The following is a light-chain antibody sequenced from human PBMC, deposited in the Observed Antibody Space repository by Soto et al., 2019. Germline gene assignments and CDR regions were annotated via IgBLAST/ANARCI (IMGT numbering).Light chain of an antibody. V-gene: IGKV2-30*01. Sequence: DVVMTQSPLSLPVTLGQPASISCRSSQSLEYNDGNTYLNWFQQRPGQSPRRLIYRVSNRDSGVPDRFSGSGSGTDFTLKISRVEAEDVGVYYCMQGTHWSPYTFGQGTRLEIK. CDR1: QSLEYNDGNTY. J-gene: IGKJ2*01. CDR2: RVS. CDR3: MQGTHWSPYT.